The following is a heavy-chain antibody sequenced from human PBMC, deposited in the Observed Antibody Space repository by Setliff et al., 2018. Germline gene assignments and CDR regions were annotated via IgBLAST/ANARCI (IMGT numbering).Heavy chain of an antibody. J-gene: IGHJ4*02. CDR3: ARVPGPGSSTWYRRDF. D-gene: IGHD6-13*01. CDR1: GYAFSDYG. CDR2: ISPHTGNT. V-gene: IGHV1-18*01. Sequence: ASVKVSCKASGYAFSDYGVTWVRQAPGQGLEWVGWISPHTGNTYYAPNFEGRVSLTTDTSTSTAYMELRSLRSDDTAVYYCARVPGPGSSTWYRRDFWGQGTLVTVSS.